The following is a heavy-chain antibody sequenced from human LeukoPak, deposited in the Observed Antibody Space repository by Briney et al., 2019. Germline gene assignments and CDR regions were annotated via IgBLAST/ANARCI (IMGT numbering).Heavy chain of an antibody. D-gene: IGHD1-26*01. CDR1: GGSISSGDYY. CDR2: IYYSGST. CDR3: ARVVIGVGARLDYVDY. J-gene: IGHJ4*02. V-gene: IGHV4-30-4*01. Sequence: SETLSLTCTVSGGSISSGDYYWSWIRQPPGKGLEWIGYIYYSGSTYYNPSLKSRVTISVDTSKNQFSLKLSPVTAADTAVYYCARVVIGVGARLDYVDYRGQGTLVTVSS.